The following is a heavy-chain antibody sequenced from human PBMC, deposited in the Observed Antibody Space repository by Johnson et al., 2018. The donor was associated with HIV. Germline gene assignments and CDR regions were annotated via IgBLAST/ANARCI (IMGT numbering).Heavy chain of an antibody. Sequence: QVQLVESGGGLVKPGGSLRLSCAASGFTFSNYGMNWVRQAPGKGLEWVAVISYDGSNKYYADSVKGRFTISRDNSKKTLYLQMNSLRAEDTAVYYCARDRYSYGRDAFDIWGQGTMVTVSS. CDR3: ARDRYSYGRDAFDI. CDR1: GFTFSNYG. CDR2: ISYDGSNK. J-gene: IGHJ3*02. D-gene: IGHD5-18*01. V-gene: IGHV3-30*03.